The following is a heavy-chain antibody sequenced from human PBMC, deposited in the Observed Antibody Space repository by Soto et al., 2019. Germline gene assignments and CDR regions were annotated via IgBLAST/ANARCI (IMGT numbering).Heavy chain of an antibody. CDR2: ISAYNGNT. V-gene: IGHV1-18*01. J-gene: IGHJ3*02. CDR1: GCTFTSYG. Sequence: ASVKVSCKASGCTFTSYGISWVRQAPGQGLEWMGWISAYNGNTNYAQKLQGRVTMTTDTSTSTAYMELRSLRSDDTAVYYCARVGATAKTDAFDIWGQGTMVTVSS. CDR3: ARVGATAKTDAFDI. D-gene: IGHD1-26*01.